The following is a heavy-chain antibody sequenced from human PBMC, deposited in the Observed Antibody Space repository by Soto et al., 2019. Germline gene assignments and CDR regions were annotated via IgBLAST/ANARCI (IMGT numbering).Heavy chain of an antibody. D-gene: IGHD3-22*01. J-gene: IGHJ4*02. V-gene: IGHV3-23*01. CDR2: ISDSGATT. CDR3: AKEDTSSGSLDY. CDR1: GFPFGENA. Sequence: GGSLRLSCAASGFPFGENAMSWVRQAPGKGPEWVSGISDSGATTYYADSVRGRFTISRDNSKNTLYLQMKSLRAEDSASYYCAKEDTSSGSLDYWGQGALVTVSS.